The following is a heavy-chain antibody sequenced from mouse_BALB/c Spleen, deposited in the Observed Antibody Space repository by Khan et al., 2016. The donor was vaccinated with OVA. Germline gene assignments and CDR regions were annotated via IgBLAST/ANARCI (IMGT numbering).Heavy chain of an antibody. CDR1: GYTFTSYW. Sequence: QVQLKESGAELAKPGASVKMSCKASGYTFTSYWMHWKKQRPGQGLEWIGYINPSTGYTEYNQKFKDKATLTTDTSSSTAYMQLSSLRSRNSAVYYCARRGLDGIFPYWGQGTLVTVSA. V-gene: IGHV1-7*01. D-gene: IGHD2-13*01. CDR3: ARRGLDGIFPY. J-gene: IGHJ3*01. CDR2: INPSTGYT.